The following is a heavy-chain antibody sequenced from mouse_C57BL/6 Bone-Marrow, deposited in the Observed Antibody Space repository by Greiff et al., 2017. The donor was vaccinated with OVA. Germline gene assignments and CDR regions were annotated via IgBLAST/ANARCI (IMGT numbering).Heavy chain of an antibody. CDR1: GFTFSSYG. V-gene: IGHV5-6*01. CDR2: ISSGGSYT. CDR3: ARRTPPFHYAMDY. Sequence: EVQRVESGGDLVKPGGSLKLSCAASGFTFSSYGMSWVRQTPDKRLEWVATISSGGSYTYYPDSVKGRFTISRDHAKNTLYLQMSSLKSEDTAMYYCARRTPPFHYAMDYWGQGTSVTVSS. J-gene: IGHJ4*01.